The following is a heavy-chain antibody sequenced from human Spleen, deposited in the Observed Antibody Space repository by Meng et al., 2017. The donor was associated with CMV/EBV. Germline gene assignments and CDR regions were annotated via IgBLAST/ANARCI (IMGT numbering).Heavy chain of an antibody. V-gene: IGHV4-30-4*08. CDR1: GGSISSGDYY. J-gene: IGHJ4*02. CDR3: ARGRSGSYLDY. Sequence: VQLQESGPGLVKPSPTLSLTCTVSGGSISSGDYYWSWIRQPPGKGLEWIGEINHSGSTNYNPSLKSRVTISVDTSKNQFSLKLSSVTAADTAVYYCARGRSGSYLDYWGQGTLVTVSS. D-gene: IGHD3-10*01. CDR2: INHSGST.